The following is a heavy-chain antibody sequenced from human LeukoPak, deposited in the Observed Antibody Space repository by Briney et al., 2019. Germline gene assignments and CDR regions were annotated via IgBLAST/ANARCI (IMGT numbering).Heavy chain of an antibody. Sequence: SGTLSLTCAVSGGSISSSNWWSWVRPPPGKGLEWIGEIYHSGSTNYNPSLKSRVTISVDKSKNQFSLKLSSVTAADTAVYYCARNSYGYSPTPIDYWGQGTLVTVSS. CDR1: GGSISSSNW. D-gene: IGHD5-18*01. J-gene: IGHJ4*02. CDR2: IYHSGST. V-gene: IGHV4-4*02. CDR3: ARNSYGYSPTPIDY.